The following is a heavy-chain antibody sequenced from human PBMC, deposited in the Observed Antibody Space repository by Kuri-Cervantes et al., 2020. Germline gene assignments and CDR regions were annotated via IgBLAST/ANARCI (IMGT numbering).Heavy chain of an antibody. V-gene: IGHV4-30-4*01. CDR2: ISYSGRT. Sequence: SETLSLTCTVSGVSISNGDYYWCWIRRPPGKGLEWLGCISYSGRTDYNPSLKSRAVISVGTSNSQFSLNLSSVTAADTAVYYCAREIAAAGTSWFDPWGQGTLVTVSS. CDR1: GVSISNGDYY. D-gene: IGHD6-13*01. J-gene: IGHJ5*02. CDR3: AREIAAAGTSWFDP.